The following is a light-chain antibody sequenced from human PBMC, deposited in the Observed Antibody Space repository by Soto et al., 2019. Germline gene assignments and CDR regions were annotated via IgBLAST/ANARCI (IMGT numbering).Light chain of an antibody. CDR3: QSYDSSLSAYV. V-gene: IGLV1-40*01. CDR2: ANT. CDR1: SSNIGAGYN. J-gene: IGLJ1*01. Sequence: QPVLTQPPSVSGAPGQRVTISCTGSSSNIGAGYNVHWYRLLPVTAPKLLIYANTNRPSGVPDRFSGSNSGTSASLAITGLQAEDEADYYCQSYDSSLSAYVFGTGTKLTVL.